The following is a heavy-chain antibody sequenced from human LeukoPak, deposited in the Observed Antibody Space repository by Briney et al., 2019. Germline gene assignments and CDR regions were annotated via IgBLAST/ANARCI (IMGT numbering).Heavy chain of an antibody. V-gene: IGHV3-7*03. J-gene: IGHJ5*02. Sequence: LAGGSLRLSCAASGFTFSSYWMSWVRQAPGKGLGWVANIKQDGSEKYYVDSVKGRFTISRDNAKNSLYLQMNSLRAEDTAVYYCARYCSSTSCYSDWFDPWGQGTLVTVSS. CDR1: GFTFSSYW. CDR2: IKQDGSEK. CDR3: ARYCSSTSCYSDWFDP. D-gene: IGHD2-2*01.